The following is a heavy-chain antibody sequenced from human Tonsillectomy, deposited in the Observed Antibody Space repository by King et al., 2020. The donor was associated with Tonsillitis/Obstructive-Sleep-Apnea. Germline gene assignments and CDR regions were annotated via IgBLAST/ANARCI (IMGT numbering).Heavy chain of an antibody. J-gene: IGHJ4*02. CDR3: SSAYPEVGATGAPDY. CDR1: GFTFGDHA. Sequence: VQLVESGGGLVQPGRSLRLSCTASGFTFGDHAMSWVRQAPGKGLEWVGFIRSEVYGGTTEYAASVKGRFTISRDDSKSIAYLQMNSLKTEDTAVYYCSSAYPEVGATGAPDYWGQGTLVTVSS. CDR2: IRSEVYGGTT. D-gene: IGHD1-26*01. V-gene: IGHV3-49*04.